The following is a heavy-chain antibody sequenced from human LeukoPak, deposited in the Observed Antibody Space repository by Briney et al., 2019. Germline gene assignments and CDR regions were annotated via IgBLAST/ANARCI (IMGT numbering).Heavy chain of an antibody. J-gene: IGHJ4*02. V-gene: IGHV4-34*01. CDR1: GGSFSGYY. CDR2: INHSGST. Sequence: SETLSLTCAVYGGSFSGYYWSWIRQPPGKGLEWIGEINHSGSTNYNPSLRSRVTISVDTSKNQFSLKLSSVTAADTAVYYCARAYSYGTRVYGYWGQGTLVTVSS. CDR3: ARAYSYGTRVYGY. D-gene: IGHD5-18*01.